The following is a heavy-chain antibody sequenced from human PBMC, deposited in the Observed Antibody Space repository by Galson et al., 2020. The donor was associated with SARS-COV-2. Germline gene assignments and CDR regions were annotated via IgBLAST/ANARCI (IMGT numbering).Heavy chain of an antibody. V-gene: IGHV4-61*01. CDR2: IYYTSYT. CDR3: ARGLVAGPEY. CDR1: GGSVRSGSYH. J-gene: IGHJ4*02. D-gene: IGHD6-19*01. Sequence: ASETLSLTCTVSGGSVRSGSYHWSWIRQPPGRRLEWIGYIYYTSYTNYNPSLESRVTISMDTSKNQFSLKMTSVTAADTAVYYCARGLVAGPEYWGQGALVTVSA.